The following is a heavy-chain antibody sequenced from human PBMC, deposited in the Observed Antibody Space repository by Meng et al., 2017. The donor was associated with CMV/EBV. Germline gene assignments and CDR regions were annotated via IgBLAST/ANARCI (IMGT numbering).Heavy chain of an antibody. V-gene: IGHV1-69*01. CDR1: GGTFTSDA. J-gene: IGHJ4*02. CDR2: LIPMSGAP. CDR3: ASESGRGYTPDY. D-gene: IGHD3-10*01. Sequence: SGVGVKSPAPPLTLSCKPSGGTFTSDAISWVRQAPGQGLEWMGGLIPMSGAPNYAQKFQGRITITADESTSTHYMDLSSLRSEDTAVYYCASESGRGYTPDYWGQGTLVTVSS.